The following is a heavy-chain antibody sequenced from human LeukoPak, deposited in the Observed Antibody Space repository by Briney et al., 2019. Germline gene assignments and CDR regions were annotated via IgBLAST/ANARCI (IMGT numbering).Heavy chain of an antibody. V-gene: IGHV1-3*01. CDR3: VGGSLGF. Sequence: ASVKVSCKTLGYTFITSSIYWVRQAPGQRLEWLGWITVASGNTRYSENLQGRVTLTRDTSANTACMELRNLKSEDTAVYYCVGGSLGFWGQGTLVTVSP. J-gene: IGHJ4*02. CDR1: GYTFITSS. CDR2: ITVASGNT.